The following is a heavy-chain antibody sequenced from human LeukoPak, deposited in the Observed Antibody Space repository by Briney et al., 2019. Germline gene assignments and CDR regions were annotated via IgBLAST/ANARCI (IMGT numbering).Heavy chain of an antibody. CDR1: GGTFSSYT. D-gene: IGHD5-12*01. Sequence: GASVKVSCKASGGTFSSYTISWVRHAPGQGLEWMGRIIPILGIANYAQKFQGRVTITADKSTSTAYMELSSLRSEDTAVYYCASVDIVAYYYGMDVWAKGPRSPSP. CDR3: ASVDIVAYYYGMDV. J-gene: IGHJ6*02. CDR2: IIPILGIA. V-gene: IGHV1-69*02.